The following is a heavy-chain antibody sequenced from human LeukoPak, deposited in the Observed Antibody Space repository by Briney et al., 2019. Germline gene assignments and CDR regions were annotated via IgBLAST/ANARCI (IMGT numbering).Heavy chain of an antibody. V-gene: IGHV3-7*01. CDR3: ARVLSSDYDILTGAGFDP. D-gene: IGHD3-9*01. CDR2: IKQDGSEK. J-gene: IGHJ5*02. Sequence: PGGSLRLSCAASGFTFSSYWMSWVRQAPGKGLEWVANIKQDGSEKYYVDSVKGRFTISRDNAKNSLYLQMNSLRAEDTAVYYCARVLSSDYDILTGAGFDPWGQGTLVTVSS. CDR1: GFTFSSYW.